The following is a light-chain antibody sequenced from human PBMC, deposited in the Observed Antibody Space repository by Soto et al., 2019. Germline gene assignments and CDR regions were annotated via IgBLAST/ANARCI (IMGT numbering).Light chain of an antibody. Sequence: QLVLTQPPSASGSPGQSVTISCTGTSSDVGGYNYVSWYQQHPGKAPKLMIYEVSKRPSGVPDRFSGSKSGNTASLTVSGLQAEDEADYYCCSYAGSNNLIFGGGTKVTVL. CDR3: CSYAGSNNLI. CDR1: SSDVGGYNY. CDR2: EVS. V-gene: IGLV2-8*01. J-gene: IGLJ2*01.